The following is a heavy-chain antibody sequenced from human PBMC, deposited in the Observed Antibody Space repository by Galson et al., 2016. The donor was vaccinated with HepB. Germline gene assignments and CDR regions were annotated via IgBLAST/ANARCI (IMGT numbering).Heavy chain of an antibody. CDR2: IYAGDGHT. Sequence: SVKVSCKASGYTFTSYGISWVRQAPGQGLEWVGWIYAGDGHTNYAQNLQGRVTVTMDTSATTAYMELRRLTSDDTAVYYCARDIAYNVDYWGQGTLVTVSS. CDR3: ARDIAYNVDY. CDR1: GYTFTSYG. V-gene: IGHV1-18*01. J-gene: IGHJ4*02. D-gene: IGHD1-14*01.